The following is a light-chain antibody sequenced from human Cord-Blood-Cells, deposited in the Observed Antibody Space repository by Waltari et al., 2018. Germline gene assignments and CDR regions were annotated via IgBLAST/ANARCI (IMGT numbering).Light chain of an antibody. V-gene: IGLV7-46*01. CDR1: TGAVTSGHY. Sequence: QAVVTQEPSLTVSPGGTVTLTCGSSTGAVTSGHYPYWFQQKPGQAPRTLIYDTRNKHSWTPARFSGSLLGGKAALTLSGAQPEDEAEYYCLLSYSGARYVCGTGTKVTVL. CDR3: LLSYSGARYV. CDR2: DTR. J-gene: IGLJ1*01.